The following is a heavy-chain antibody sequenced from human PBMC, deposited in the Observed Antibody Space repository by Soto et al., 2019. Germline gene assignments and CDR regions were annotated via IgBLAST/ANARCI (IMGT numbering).Heavy chain of an antibody. CDR1: GFSLSTSGVG. CDR3: ARTNIAARSYYFDY. J-gene: IGHJ4*02. CDR2: IYWNDDK. V-gene: IGHV2-5*01. D-gene: IGHD6-6*01. Sequence: SGPTLVNPTQTLTLTCTFSGFSLSTSGVGVGWIRQPPGKALEWLALIYWNDDKRYSPSLKSRLTISKDTSKNQVVLTMTNMDPVDTATYYCARTNIAARSYYFDYWGQGTLVTVSS.